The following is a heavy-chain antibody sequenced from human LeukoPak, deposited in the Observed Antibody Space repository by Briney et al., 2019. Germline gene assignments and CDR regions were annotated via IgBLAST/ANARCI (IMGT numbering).Heavy chain of an antibody. CDR2: TYYRSKWFN. D-gene: IGHD6-19*01. J-gene: IGHJ4*02. CDR1: GDSVSSNSAA. Sequence: SQTLSLTCAISGDSVSSNSAAWNWIRQSPPRGLEWLGRTYYRSKWFNDYAVSVKSRITINPDTSKNQFSLQLNSVTPEDTAVYYCARDLQYPVAGPYYFDYWGQGTLVTVSS. V-gene: IGHV6-1*01. CDR3: ARDLQYPVAGPYYFDY.